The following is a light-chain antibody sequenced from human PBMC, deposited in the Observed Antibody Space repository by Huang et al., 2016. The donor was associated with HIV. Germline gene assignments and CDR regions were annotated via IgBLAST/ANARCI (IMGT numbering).Light chain of an antibody. CDR1: QSVSSY. CDR3: VQHSSWPSVT. V-gene: IGKV3-11*01. Sequence: EIVLTQSPATLSFSPGERATLTCRASQSVSSYLAWYQQKPGQTPRLLIYDASTRATGNPVRFSGSGSGTDFTLTISSLGTEDFAVYFSVQHSSWPSVTFGQGTRLRLN. CDR2: DAS. J-gene: IGKJ5*01.